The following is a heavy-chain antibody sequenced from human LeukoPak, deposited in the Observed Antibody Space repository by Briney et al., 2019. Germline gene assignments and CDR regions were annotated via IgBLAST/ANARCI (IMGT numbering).Heavy chain of an antibody. V-gene: IGHV3-21*01. J-gene: IGHJ4*02. CDR3: AGGVTWGDY. CDR2: ISNSGGST. Sequence: GGSLRLSCAASGFTFRSYGMTWVRQAPGKGLEWVSYISNSGGSTYYADSVKGRFTLSRDNAKNSLYLQMNSLRADDTAVYYCAGGVTWGDYWGQGTLVTVSS. CDR1: GFTFRSYG. D-gene: IGHD3-16*01.